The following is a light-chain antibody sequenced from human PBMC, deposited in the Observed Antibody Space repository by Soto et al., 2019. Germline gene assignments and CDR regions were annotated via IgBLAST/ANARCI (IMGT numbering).Light chain of an antibody. CDR3: QQANSFPYT. CDR1: QDIKNW. Sequence: DIQMTQSPSSVPASVGDRVTITCRASQDIKNWLAWYQQKAGKAPKLLIYTTSSLQSGVPSRFSGSASGTYFTLVVNNLQPEHFATYYWQQANSFPYTFGQGTKLEIK. CDR2: TTS. J-gene: IGKJ2*01. V-gene: IGKV1-12*01.